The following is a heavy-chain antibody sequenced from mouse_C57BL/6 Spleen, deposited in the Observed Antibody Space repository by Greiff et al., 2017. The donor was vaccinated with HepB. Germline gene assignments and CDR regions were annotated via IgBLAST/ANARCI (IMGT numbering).Heavy chain of an antibody. CDR2: IYPGDGDT. D-gene: IGHD2-4*01. Sequence: QVQLQQSGAELVKPGASVKISCKASGYAFSSYWMNWVKQRPGKGLEWIGQIYPGDGDTNYNGKFKGKATLTADKSSSTAYMQLSSLTSGDSAVYFCARSYDYDDFDYWGQGTTLTVSS. CDR1: GYAFSSYW. CDR3: ARSYDYDDFDY. V-gene: IGHV1-80*01. J-gene: IGHJ2*01.